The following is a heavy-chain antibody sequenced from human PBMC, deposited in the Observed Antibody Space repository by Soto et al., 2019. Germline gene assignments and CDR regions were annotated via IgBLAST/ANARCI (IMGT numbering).Heavy chain of an antibody. D-gene: IGHD3-22*01. CDR2: IDPSDSYT. CDR3: ARDEAYYYDSSGYYD. J-gene: IGHJ4*02. V-gene: IGHV5-10-1*01. Sequence: GESLKISCKGSGYSFSSYWISWVRQMPGKGLEWMGRIDPSDSYTNYSPSFQGHVTISADKSISTAYLQWSSLKASDTAMYYCARDEAYYYDSSGYYDWGQGTLVTVSS. CDR1: GYSFSSYW.